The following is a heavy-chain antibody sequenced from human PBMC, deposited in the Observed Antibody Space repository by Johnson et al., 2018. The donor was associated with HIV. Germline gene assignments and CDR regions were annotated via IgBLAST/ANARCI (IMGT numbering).Heavy chain of an antibody. D-gene: IGHD3-10*01. J-gene: IGHJ3*01. CDR3: ASVNSGAFNF. V-gene: IGHV3-11*04. Sequence: VQLVESGGGVVQPGRSLRLSCAASGLTFSDYYMSWIRQAPGKGLEWVSYISSSGSTLYYADSVKGRFTISRDNAKNSLYLQINSLRIEDTAVYYCASVNSGAFNFWGQGTMVTVSS. CDR1: GLTFSDYY. CDR2: ISSSGSTL.